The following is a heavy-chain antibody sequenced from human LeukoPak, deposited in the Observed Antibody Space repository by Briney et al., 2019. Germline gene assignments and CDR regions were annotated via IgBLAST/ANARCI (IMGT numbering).Heavy chain of an antibody. D-gene: IGHD4/OR15-4a*01. V-gene: IGHV4-59*01. Sequence: PSETLSLTCTVSGGSISSYYWSWIRQPPGKGLEWIGYIYYSGSTNYNPFLKRRVTISVDTSKNQSSLKLSSVTAAHTAVYYCARDDYNYFDYWGQGTLVTVSS. CDR3: ARDDYNYFDY. J-gene: IGHJ4*02. CDR2: IYYSGST. CDR1: GGSISSYY.